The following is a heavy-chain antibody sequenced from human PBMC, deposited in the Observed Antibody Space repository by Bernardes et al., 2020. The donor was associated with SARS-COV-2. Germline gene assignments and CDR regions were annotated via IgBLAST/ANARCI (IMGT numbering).Heavy chain of an antibody. CDR1: GFTFRNHV. J-gene: IGHJ3*02. Sequence: GGSLRLSCAASGFTFRNHVMSWVRQAPGTGLEWVSLMSVSGGKPYYADSVKGRFAISRDNSKNTLYLQMNSLRGDDTAIYYCAKKMAGTIYAFDIWGQGTMVIVSS. V-gene: IGHV3-23*01. D-gene: IGHD6-19*01. CDR2: MSVSGGKP. CDR3: AKKMAGTIYAFDI.